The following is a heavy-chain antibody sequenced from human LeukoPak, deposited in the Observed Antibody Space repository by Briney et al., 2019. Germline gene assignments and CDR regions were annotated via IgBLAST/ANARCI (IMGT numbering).Heavy chain of an antibody. CDR3: ATSSSSYYYYYMDV. D-gene: IGHD6-6*01. V-gene: IGHV4-59*01. CDR2: IYYSGST. CDR1: GGSFSGYY. J-gene: IGHJ6*03. Sequence: SETLSLTCAVYGGSFSGYYWSWIRQPPGKGLEWIGYIYYSGSTNYNPSLKSRVTISVDTSKNQFSLKLSSVTAADTAVYYCATSSSSYYYYYMDVWGKGTTVTVSS.